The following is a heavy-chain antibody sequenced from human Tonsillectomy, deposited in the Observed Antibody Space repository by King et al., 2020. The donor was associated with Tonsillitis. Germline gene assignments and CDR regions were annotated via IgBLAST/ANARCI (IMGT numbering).Heavy chain of an antibody. CDR1: GDSIRSGDHY. CDR3: ARYVSGSFDY. Sequence: QLQESGPGVVKPSETLSLTCSVSGDSIRSGDHYWSWIRQPPWNGLEWIGYMYYIGTLFYNPSLTSRITISGGTAENRFSLKLSSVTAADTAVYFCARYVSGSFDYWGQGALVTVSS. J-gene: IGHJ4*02. D-gene: IGHD1-26*01. V-gene: IGHV4-39*01. CDR2: MYYIGTL.